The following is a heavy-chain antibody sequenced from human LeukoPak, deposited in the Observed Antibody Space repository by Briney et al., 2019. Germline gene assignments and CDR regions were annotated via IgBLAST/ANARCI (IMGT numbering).Heavy chain of an antibody. V-gene: IGHV3-74*01. J-gene: IGHJ4*02. CDR3: VRVACSSMTSCATVDY. D-gene: IGHD2-2*01. CDR1: GFTVSSNY. Sequence: PGGSLRLSCAASGFTVSSNYMSWVRQAPGKGLVWVSRINSDGSSTSYADSVKGRFIISRDNAKNTLSLQMNSLRAEDTAVFYCVRVACSSMTSCATVDYWGQGTLVTVSS. CDR2: INSDGSST.